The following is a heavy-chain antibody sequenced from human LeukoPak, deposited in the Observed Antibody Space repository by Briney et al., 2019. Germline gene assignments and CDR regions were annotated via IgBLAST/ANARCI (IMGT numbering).Heavy chain of an antibody. D-gene: IGHD3-22*01. J-gene: IGHJ3*02. Sequence: SSETLSLTCTVSGGSISSYYWSWIRQPPGKGLEWIGYIYYSGSTNYNPSLKSRVTISVDTSKNQFSLKLSSVTAADTAVYYCARVNLGYYDSSGYYSRNDAFDIWGQGTMVTVSS. V-gene: IGHV4-59*01. CDR1: GGSISSYY. CDR3: ARVNLGYYDSSGYYSRNDAFDI. CDR2: IYYSGST.